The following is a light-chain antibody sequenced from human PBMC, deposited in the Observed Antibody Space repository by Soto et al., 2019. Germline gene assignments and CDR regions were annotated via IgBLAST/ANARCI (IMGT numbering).Light chain of an antibody. J-gene: IGLJ2*01. V-gene: IGLV2-14*01. CDR3: SSYTSSSTLVV. CDR1: SSDVGAYIF. Sequence: QSALTQPASVSGSPGQSITISCTGTSSDVGAYIFVSWYQQHPGKAPKLMIYEVSNRPSGVSNRFSGSKSGNTASLTISGLQAEDEADYYCSSYTSSSTLVVFGGGTKLTVL. CDR2: EVS.